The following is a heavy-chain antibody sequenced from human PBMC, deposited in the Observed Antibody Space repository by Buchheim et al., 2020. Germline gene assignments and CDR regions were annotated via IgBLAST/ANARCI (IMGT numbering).Heavy chain of an antibody. CDR1: GFTFSTHV. V-gene: IGHV3-30-3*01. Sequence: QVQLVESGGGVVQPGRSLRLSCAASGFTFSTHVMHWVRQAPDRGLEWVAIISSDGSNIYYLDSVKGRFTISRDNSRHTVYLYMNSLRADDTAVYYCAGTTAVANYWGQGTL. D-gene: IGHD4-17*01. CDR2: ISSDGSNI. CDR3: AGTTAVANY. J-gene: IGHJ4*02.